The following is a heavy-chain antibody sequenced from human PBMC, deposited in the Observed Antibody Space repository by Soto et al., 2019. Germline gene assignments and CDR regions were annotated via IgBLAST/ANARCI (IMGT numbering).Heavy chain of an antibody. Sequence: GASVKVSCKASGYTFTSYAMHWVRQAPGQRLEWMGWINAGNGNTKYSQKFQSRVTITRDTSASTAYMELSSLRSEDTAVYYCARDRAAGATQAFDYWGQGTLVTVSS. V-gene: IGHV1-3*01. CDR2: INAGNGNT. D-gene: IGHD1-26*01. CDR3: ARDRAAGATQAFDY. J-gene: IGHJ4*02. CDR1: GYTFTSYA.